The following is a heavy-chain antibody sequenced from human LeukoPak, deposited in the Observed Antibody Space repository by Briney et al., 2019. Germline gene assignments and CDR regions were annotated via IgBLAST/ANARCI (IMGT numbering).Heavy chain of an antibody. J-gene: IGHJ6*02. V-gene: IGHV1-69*04. CDR3: ARVDTAMSYYYYGMDV. CDR1: GGTFSSYA. Sequence: SVKVSCKASGGTFSSYAISWVRQAPGQGLEWMGRIIPILGIANYAQKFQGRVTITADKSTSTAYMELSSLGSEDTAVYYCARVDTAMSYYYYGMDVWGQGTTVTVSS. CDR2: IIPILGIA. D-gene: IGHD5-18*01.